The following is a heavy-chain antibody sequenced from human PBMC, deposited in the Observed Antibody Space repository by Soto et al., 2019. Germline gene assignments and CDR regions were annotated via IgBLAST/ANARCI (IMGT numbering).Heavy chain of an antibody. CDR2: IWYDGGNK. D-gene: IGHD2-15*01. J-gene: IGHJ4*02. CDR1: GFTFTSYG. V-gene: IGHV3-33*01. Sequence: PGGSLRLSCAASGFTFTSYGMHWVRQAPGKGLEWVAVIWYDGGNKYYADSVKGRFIISRDNSKNTLYLQMNSLRAEDTAVFYCARARYCSGGSCYLVDYWGQGTLVTVSS. CDR3: ARARYCSGGSCYLVDY.